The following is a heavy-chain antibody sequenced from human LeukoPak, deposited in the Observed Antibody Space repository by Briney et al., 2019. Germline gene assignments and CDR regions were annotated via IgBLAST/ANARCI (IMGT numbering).Heavy chain of an antibody. CDR1: GGTFSSYA. CDR3: ARDSGAYDFWSGFFRMDV. D-gene: IGHD3-3*01. V-gene: IGHV1-69*06. Sequence: SVKVSCKASGGTFSSYAISWVRQAPGQGLEWMGRIIPIFGTANYAQKCQGRVTITADKSTSTAYMELSSLRSEDTAVYYCARDSGAYDFWSGFFRMDVWGKGTTVTVSS. J-gene: IGHJ6*03. CDR2: IIPIFGTA.